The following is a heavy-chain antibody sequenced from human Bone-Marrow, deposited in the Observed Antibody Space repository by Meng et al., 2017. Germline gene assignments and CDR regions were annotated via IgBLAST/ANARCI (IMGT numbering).Heavy chain of an antibody. D-gene: IGHD2-2*01. CDR1: GSTLTELS. CDR3: ATHRDIVVGLAYYFDY. Sequence: QVQRVQSGAEVKKPGASVKVSCKVSGSTLTELSMHWVRQAPGKGLEWMGGFDPEDGETIYAQKFQGRVTMTEDTSTDTAYMELSSLRSEDTAVYYCATHRDIVVGLAYYFDYWGQGTLVTVSS. V-gene: IGHV1-24*01. CDR2: FDPEDGET. J-gene: IGHJ4*02.